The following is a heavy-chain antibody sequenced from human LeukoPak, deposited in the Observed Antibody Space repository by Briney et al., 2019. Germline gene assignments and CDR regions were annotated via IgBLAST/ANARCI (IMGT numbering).Heavy chain of an antibody. D-gene: IGHD1-1*01. Sequence: SETLSLTCTVSGGSVSGGNYYCSWIRQSPGKGLEWIGYIHYSGSTVYNPSLKSRVTMSIDTSKNQFSLNLSSATAADTAVYYCTRTGRTGGYWGQGTLVTVSS. CDR2: IHYSGST. V-gene: IGHV4-61*01. J-gene: IGHJ4*02. CDR3: TRTGRTGGY. CDR1: GGSVSGGNYY.